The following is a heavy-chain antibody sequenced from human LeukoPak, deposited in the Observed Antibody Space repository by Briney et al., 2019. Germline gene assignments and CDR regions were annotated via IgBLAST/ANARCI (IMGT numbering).Heavy chain of an antibody. V-gene: IGHV4-39*07. CDR1: GGSIRSSSYY. D-gene: IGHD6-19*01. CDR2: IYYGENA. Sequence: SQTLSLTCTVSGGSIRSSSYYWGWIRQPPGKGLEWIGRIYYGENASYNASLKSRITISVDTSKNEFSLKLTSVTATDTAIYYCARDRTYSSGFEPWGQGTLVSVSS. CDR3: ARDRTYSSGFEP. J-gene: IGHJ5*02.